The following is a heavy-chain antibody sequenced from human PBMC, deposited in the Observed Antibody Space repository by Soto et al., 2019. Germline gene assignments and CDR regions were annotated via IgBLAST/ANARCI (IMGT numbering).Heavy chain of an antibody. CDR1: GGTFSSYA. D-gene: IGHD6-19*01. CDR3: ARGESAWLVRRNYYYYGMDV. CDR2: IIPIFGTA. V-gene: IGHV1-69*13. Sequence: SVNVSCKASGGTFSSYAISWVRQAPGQGLELMGGIIPIFGTANYAQKFQGRVTITADESTSTAYMELSSLRSEDTAVYYCARGESAWLVRRNYYYYGMDVWGQGTTVTVS. J-gene: IGHJ6*02.